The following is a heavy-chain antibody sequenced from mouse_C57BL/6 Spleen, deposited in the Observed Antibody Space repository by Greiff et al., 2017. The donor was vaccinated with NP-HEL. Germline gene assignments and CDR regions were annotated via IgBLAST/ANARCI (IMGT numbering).Heavy chain of an antibody. Sequence: VQVVESGPELVKPGASVKISCKASGYAFSSSWMNWVKQRPGKGLEWIGRIYPGDGDTNYNGKFKGKATLTADKSSSTAYMQLSSLTSEDSAVYFCARSYDYPYFDYWGQGTTLTVSS. CDR3: ARSYDYPYFDY. CDR1: GYAFSSSW. CDR2: IYPGDGDT. V-gene: IGHV1-82*01. J-gene: IGHJ2*01. D-gene: IGHD2-4*01.